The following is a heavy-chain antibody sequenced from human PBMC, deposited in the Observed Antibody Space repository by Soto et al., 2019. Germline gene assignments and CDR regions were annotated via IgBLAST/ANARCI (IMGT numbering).Heavy chain of an antibody. CDR2: ISSSSSYI. V-gene: IGHV3-21*04. CDR3: AKSPLELLFYAFDI. J-gene: IGHJ3*02. D-gene: IGHD1-7*01. Sequence: PGGSLRLSCAASGFTFSSYSMNWVRQAPGKGLEWVSSISSSSSYIYYADSVKGRFTISRDNSKNTLYLQMNSLRAEDTAVYYCAKSPLELLFYAFDIWGQGTMVTVSS. CDR1: GFTFSSYS.